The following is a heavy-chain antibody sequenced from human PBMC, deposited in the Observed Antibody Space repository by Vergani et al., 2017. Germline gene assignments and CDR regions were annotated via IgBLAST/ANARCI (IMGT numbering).Heavy chain of an antibody. V-gene: IGHV1-8*03. J-gene: IGHJ5*02. D-gene: IGHD3-10*01. CDR1: GYTFTSYD. CDR2: MNPNSGNT. Sequence: QVQLLQSGAEVKKPGASVKVSCKASGYTFTSYDINWVRPATGQGLEWMGWMNPNSGNTGYAQKFQGRVTITRTTSISTAYMELSSLRSEDTAVYYCARGAGITMVRGVIVGWFDPWGQGTLVTVYS. CDR3: ARGAGITMVRGVIVGWFDP.